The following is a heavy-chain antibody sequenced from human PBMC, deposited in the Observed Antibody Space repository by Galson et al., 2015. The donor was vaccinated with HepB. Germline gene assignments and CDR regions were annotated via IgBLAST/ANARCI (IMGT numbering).Heavy chain of an antibody. J-gene: IGHJ6*02. D-gene: IGHD3-10*01. Sequence: CAIPGDSVSSNSAAWNWIRQSPPRGLEWLGRTSYKSKWYDDFALSVKIRIPITPDTSKNQFSLQLKSATPDDTAVYYCAREPVSMVRGIIMHYYGMDVWGQGTTVIVSS. CDR3: AREPVSMVRGIIMHYYGMDV. CDR1: GDSVSSNSAA. V-gene: IGHV6-1*01. CDR2: TSYKSKWYD.